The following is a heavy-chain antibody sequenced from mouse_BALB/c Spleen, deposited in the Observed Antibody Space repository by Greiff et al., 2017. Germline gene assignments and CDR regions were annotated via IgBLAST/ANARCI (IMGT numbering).Heavy chain of an antibody. J-gene: IGHJ2*01. CDR1: GFTFSSYG. V-gene: IGHV5-6*01. Sequence: EVMLVESGGDLAKPGGSLKLSCAASGFTFSSYGMSWVRQTPDKRLEWVATISSGGSYTYYPDSVKGRFTISRDNAKNTLYLQMSSLKSEDTAMYYCARLSTATDYWGQGTTLTVSS. D-gene: IGHD1-2*01. CDR2: ISSGGSYT. CDR3: ARLSTATDY.